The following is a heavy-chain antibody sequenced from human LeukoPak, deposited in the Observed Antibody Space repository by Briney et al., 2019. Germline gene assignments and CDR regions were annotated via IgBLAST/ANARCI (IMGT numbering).Heavy chain of an antibody. V-gene: IGHV1-18*01. CDR1: GYTFTSYG. D-gene: IGHD3-3*01. J-gene: IGHJ4*02. Sequence: ASVKVSCKASGYTFTSYGISWVRQAPGQGLEWMGWISAYNGNTNYAQKLQGRVTMTTDTSTSTACMELRSLRSDDTAVYYCARGFDFWSGTPGYFDYWGQGTLVTVSS. CDR3: ARGFDFWSGTPGYFDY. CDR2: ISAYNGNT.